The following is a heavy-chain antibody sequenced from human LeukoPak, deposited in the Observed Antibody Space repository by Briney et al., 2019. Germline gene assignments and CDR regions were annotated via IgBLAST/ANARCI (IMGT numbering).Heavy chain of an antibody. Sequence: GRSLRLSCAAFGFTFSSYEMNWVRQAPGKGLEWVSYISSSGSTIYYADSVKGRFTISRDNAKNSLYLQMNSLRAEDTAVYYCARGSNPLAAGTFDYWGQGTLVTVSS. D-gene: IGHD6-13*01. J-gene: IGHJ4*02. V-gene: IGHV3-48*03. CDR3: ARGSNPLAAGTFDY. CDR2: ISSSGSTI. CDR1: GFTFSSYE.